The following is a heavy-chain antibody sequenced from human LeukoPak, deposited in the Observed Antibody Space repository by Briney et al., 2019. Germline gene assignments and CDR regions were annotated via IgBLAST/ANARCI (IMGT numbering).Heavy chain of an antibody. CDR2: ISYDGSNK. V-gene: IGHV3-30*01. D-gene: IGHD3-9*01. Sequence: GGSLRLSCAASGFTFSSYAMHWVRQAPGKGLEWVAVISYDGSNKYYADSVKGRFTISRDNSKNTLYLQMNSLRAEDTAVYYCARDSNDILTGYYLFDYWGQGTLVTVSS. CDR3: ARDSNDILTGYYLFDY. J-gene: IGHJ4*02. CDR1: GFTFSSYA.